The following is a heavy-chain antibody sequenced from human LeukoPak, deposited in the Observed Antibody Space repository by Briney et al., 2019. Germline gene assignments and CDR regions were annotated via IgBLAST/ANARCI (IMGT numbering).Heavy chain of an antibody. CDR3: AKTTTGYSSGRYPAWPIDY. J-gene: IGHJ4*02. CDR1: GFTFSSYA. CDR2: IFGSGGST. V-gene: IGHV3-23*01. Sequence: LTGGSLRLSCAASGFTFSSYAMSWVRQAPGKGLEWVSGIFGSGGSTHYADSVKGRFTISRDNSKNTVYLQMDSLRAEDTATYYCAKTTTGYSSGRYPAWPIDYWGQGTLVTVSS. D-gene: IGHD2-15*01.